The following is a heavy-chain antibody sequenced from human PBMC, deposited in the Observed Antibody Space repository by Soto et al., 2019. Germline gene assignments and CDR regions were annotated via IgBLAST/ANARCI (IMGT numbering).Heavy chain of an antibody. CDR3: ARGSYFAY. J-gene: IGHJ4*02. CDR1: EYAFTSYI. V-gene: IGHV1-3*01. CDR2: INAGNGNT. Sequence: GASVKVSCKPSEYAFTSYIFHWVRQAPGQRLEWMGWINAGNGNTKYSQKFQGRVTITRDTSATTAYMELSSLRSEDTAVYYCARGSYFAYWGQGTLVTVSS.